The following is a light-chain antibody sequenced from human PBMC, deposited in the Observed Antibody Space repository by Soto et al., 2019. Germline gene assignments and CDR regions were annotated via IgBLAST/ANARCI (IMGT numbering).Light chain of an antibody. CDR2: EVS. V-gene: IGLV2-14*01. CDR3: SSYSISTAYL. CDR1: SSDVGGYDY. J-gene: IGLJ1*01. Sequence: QSALTQPASVSGSPVQSITISCPGTSSDVGGYDYVSWYQLHPGKAPKLMVFEVSNRPSGVSYRFSGSKSGNTASLTISGLQAEDEADYFCSSYSISTAYLFGTGTKVTVL.